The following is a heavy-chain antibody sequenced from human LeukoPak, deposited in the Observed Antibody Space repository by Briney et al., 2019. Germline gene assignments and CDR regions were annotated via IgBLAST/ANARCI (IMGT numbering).Heavy chain of an antibody. CDR2: IYYSGST. CDR3: ARSYSYGVMAFDI. J-gene: IGHJ3*02. CDR1: GGSISSYY. D-gene: IGHD5-18*01. Sequence: PSETLSLTCTVSGGSISSYYWSWIRQPPGKGLEWIGYIYYSGSTNYNPSLKSRVTISVDTSKNQFSLKLSSVTAADTAVYYCARSYSYGVMAFDIWGQGTMVTVSS. V-gene: IGHV4-59*08.